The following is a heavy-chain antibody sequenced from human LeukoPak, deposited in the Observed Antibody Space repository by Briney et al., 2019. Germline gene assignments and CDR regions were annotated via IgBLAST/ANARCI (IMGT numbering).Heavy chain of an antibody. V-gene: IGHV3-23*01. Sequence: GGSLRLSCAASGFTLNNYAMSWVRQAPGKGLEWVSIINNSGGSTYYADSVKGRFTISRDNSKNTLYLQMNSLRAEDTAKYYCTKDYCGKFCSAVWGQGTTVTVSS. D-gene: IGHD3-9*01. CDR2: INNSGGST. CDR3: TKDYCGKFCSAV. CDR1: GFTLNNYA. J-gene: IGHJ6*02.